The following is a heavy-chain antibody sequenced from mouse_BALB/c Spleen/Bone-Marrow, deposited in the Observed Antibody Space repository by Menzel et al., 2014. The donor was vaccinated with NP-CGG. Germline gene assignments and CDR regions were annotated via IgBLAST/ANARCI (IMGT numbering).Heavy chain of an antibody. CDR1: GFTFNSYG. D-gene: IGHD2-3*01. Sequence: DVKLVESGGGLVKSGGSLKLSCAASGFTFNSYGMSWVRRTPEKRLEWVATISGGGSYTFYSDSVKGRFTISRDNAKNNLYLQLSSLRSEDTALYYCARHAFYDQTEVSFVNWGQGTLVTVSA. CDR2: ISGGGSYT. CDR3: ARHAFYDQTEVSFVN. J-gene: IGHJ3*01. V-gene: IGHV5-9-2*01.